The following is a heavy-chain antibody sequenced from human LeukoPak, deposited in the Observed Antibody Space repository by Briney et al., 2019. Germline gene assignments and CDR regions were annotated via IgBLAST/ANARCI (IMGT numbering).Heavy chain of an antibody. Sequence: PGGSLRLSCAASGFTFSYYGMHWVRHAPGKGLEWVAVIWSHGNDKYYADSVKGRFTISRDISKNTLYLQMNSLRAEDTAVYYCARDIDTSGHYSWFDPWGQGTLVTVSS. D-gene: IGHD3-22*01. J-gene: IGHJ5*02. CDR1: GFTFSYYG. CDR3: ARDIDTSGHYSWFDP. CDR2: IWSHGNDK. V-gene: IGHV3-33*01.